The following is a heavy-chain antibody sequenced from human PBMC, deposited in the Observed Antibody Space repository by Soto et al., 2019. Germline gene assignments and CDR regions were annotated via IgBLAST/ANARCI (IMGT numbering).Heavy chain of an antibody. D-gene: IGHD3-9*01. Sequence: SETLSLTCTVTGGSISSYYLSWIRQPPGKGLEWIGYIYYSGSTNYNPSLKSRVTISVDTSKNQFSLKLSSVTAADTAVYYCARDGRYFDWLLWGQGTLVTVSS. CDR1: GGSISSYY. CDR3: ARDGRYFDWLL. J-gene: IGHJ4*02. V-gene: IGHV4-59*01. CDR2: IYYSGST.